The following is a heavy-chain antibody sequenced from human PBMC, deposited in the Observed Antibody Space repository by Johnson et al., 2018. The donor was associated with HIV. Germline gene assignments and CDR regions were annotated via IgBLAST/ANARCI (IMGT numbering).Heavy chain of an antibody. CDR3: VKDRGRPGTPAAFDM. CDR1: GFTFSSYG. Sequence: QVQLVESGGGVVQPGRSLRLSCAASGFTFSSYGMHWVRQAPDKGLEWVAAISYGGTNKYYIDSVQGRFTISIDNSKSTLYLQMNSLRVEDTAVYYCVKDRGRPGTPAAFDMWGHGTMVTVSS. D-gene: IGHD3-10*01. J-gene: IGHJ3*02. V-gene: IGHV3-30*18. CDR2: ISYGGTNK.